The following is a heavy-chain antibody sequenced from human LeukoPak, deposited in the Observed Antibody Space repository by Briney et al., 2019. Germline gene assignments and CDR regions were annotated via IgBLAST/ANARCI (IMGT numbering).Heavy chain of an antibody. Sequence: GGSLRLSCAASGFTFSDFYMTWIRQAPGKGLEWVSYSSNGGSTIYYADSVKGRFTISRDNAKNSLYLQMNSLRAEDTAVYYCARDQPESYFDYWGQGTLVTVSS. V-gene: IGHV3-11*01. J-gene: IGHJ4*02. CDR2: SSNGGSTI. CDR1: GFTFSDFY. CDR3: ARDQPESYFDY.